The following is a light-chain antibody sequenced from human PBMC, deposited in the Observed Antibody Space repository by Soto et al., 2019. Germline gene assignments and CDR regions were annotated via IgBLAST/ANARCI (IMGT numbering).Light chain of an antibody. CDR1: QTISSW. V-gene: IGKV1-5*03. Sequence: DIQMSQSPSTLSVSVGERVTITCRASQTISSWLAWYQQKPVKAPKLLIYKASTLKSGVPSRFSGSGSRTDFTLTISSLQPEDFATYFCQQSFSVRSWTFGQGTKVDIK. J-gene: IGKJ1*01. CDR2: KAS. CDR3: QQSFSVRSWT.